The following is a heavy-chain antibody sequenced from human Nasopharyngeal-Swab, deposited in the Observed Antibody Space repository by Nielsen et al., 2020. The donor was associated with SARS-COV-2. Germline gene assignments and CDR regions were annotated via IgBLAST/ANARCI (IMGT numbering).Heavy chain of an antibody. Sequence: GGSLRLSCVASGFTFSSCAMTWVRQAPGKGLQWHSTISGSGHRTYYADSVKGRFTISRDNSQNTLYLQMNSLRAEDTAVYYCAKDFRHNYDYWSGYFTNWGQGTLVTVSS. CDR1: GFTFSSCA. CDR2: ISGSGHRT. V-gene: IGHV3-23*01. D-gene: IGHD3-3*01. CDR3: AKDFRHNYDYWSGYFTN. J-gene: IGHJ4*02.